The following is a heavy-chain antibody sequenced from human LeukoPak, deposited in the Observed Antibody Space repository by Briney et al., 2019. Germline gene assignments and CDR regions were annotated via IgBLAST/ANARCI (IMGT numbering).Heavy chain of an antibody. CDR3: ARNRGHSYYDTADY. V-gene: IGHV3-11*01. D-gene: IGHD3-22*01. CDR2: ISSSGSTI. Sequence: PGGSLRLSCAASGFTFSDYYMRWIRQAPGKGLEGISYISSSGSTIYYADSVKGRFTISRDNAKNSLYLQMNSLRAEDTAVYYCARNRGHSYYDTADYWGQGTLVTVSS. CDR1: GFTFSDYY. J-gene: IGHJ4*02.